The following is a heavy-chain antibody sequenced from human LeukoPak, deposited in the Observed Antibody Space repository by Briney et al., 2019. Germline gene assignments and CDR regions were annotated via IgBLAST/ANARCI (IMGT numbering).Heavy chain of an antibody. D-gene: IGHD3-22*01. CDR2: IYSGGNT. V-gene: IGHV3-53*01. J-gene: IGHJ4*02. CDR3: ARRAGDYSHPYDH. Sequence: GGSLRLSCTVSGFTVSSNSMSWVRQAPGKGLEWVSFIYSGGNTHNSDSVKGRFTISRDNSKNTLYLQMNSLRAEDTAVYYCARRAGDYSHPYDHWGQGTLVTVSS. CDR1: GFTVSSNS.